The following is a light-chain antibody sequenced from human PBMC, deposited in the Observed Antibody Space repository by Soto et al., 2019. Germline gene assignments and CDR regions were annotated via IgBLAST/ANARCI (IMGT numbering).Light chain of an antibody. V-gene: IGKV3-15*01. Sequence: EIVMTQSPATLSVSPGERATLSCRASQSGSSNLAWYQQKPGQAPRLLIYGASTRATRIPARFSGSGSGTEFTPTISSLQSEDFAVYYCQQYNNGTPWTFGQGTKVEIK. CDR1: QSGSSN. CDR3: QQYNNGTPWT. J-gene: IGKJ1*01. CDR2: GAS.